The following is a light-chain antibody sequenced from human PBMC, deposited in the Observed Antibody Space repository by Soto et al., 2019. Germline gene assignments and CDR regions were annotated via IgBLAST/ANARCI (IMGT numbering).Light chain of an antibody. Sequence: QSALTQPRSVSGSPGQSVTISCTGTSSDVGGYNYVSWYQQHPGTAPKLMIYNVSQRPSGVPDRFSGSKSGNTASLTISGLQAEEDADYYCGSCAGTYAYVFGAGTKLTVL. V-gene: IGLV2-11*01. CDR3: GSCAGTYAYV. J-gene: IGLJ1*01. CDR1: SSDVGGYNY. CDR2: NVS.